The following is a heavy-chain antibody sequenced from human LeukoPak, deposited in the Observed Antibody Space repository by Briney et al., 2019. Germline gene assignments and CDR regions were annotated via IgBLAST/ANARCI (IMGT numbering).Heavy chain of an antibody. D-gene: IGHD6-13*01. Sequence: ASVKVSCKASGNSISNYAVSWVRQAPGQGLEWMGGIIPIFGTANYAQKFQGRVTITADESTSTAYMELSSLRSEDTAVYYCARDVSAGIYYWFDPWGQGTLVTVSS. CDR1: GNSISNYA. V-gene: IGHV1-69*01. CDR3: ARDVSAGIYYWFDP. CDR2: IIPIFGTA. J-gene: IGHJ5*02.